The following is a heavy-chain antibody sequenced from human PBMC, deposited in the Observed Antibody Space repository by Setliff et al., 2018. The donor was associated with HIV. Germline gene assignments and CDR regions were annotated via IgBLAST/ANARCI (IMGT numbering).Heavy chain of an antibody. J-gene: IGHJ4*02. CDR2: IYHEGSA. Sequence: PETLSLTCTVSGGYISSGSYYWGWLRQPPGKGLEWIGEIYHEGSANYNTSLRSRVTTSVDKSKNQFTLKLSSVTAADTAVYYCARRGAYGYDYFDYWGPGILVPVSS. CDR3: ARRGAYGYDYFDY. D-gene: IGHD5-12*01. V-gene: IGHV4-61*05. CDR1: GGYISSGSYY.